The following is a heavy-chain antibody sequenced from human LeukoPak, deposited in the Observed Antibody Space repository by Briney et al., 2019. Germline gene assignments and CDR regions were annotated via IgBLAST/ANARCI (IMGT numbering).Heavy chain of an antibody. CDR1: GLTFSTYS. V-gene: IGHV3-21*01. CDR3: ARVMVYSGHGNDAFDI. D-gene: IGHD5-12*01. Sequence: GGSLRLSCAASGLTFSTYSMNWVRQAPGKGLEWVSSISSSSSYTYYADSLKGRFTISRDNAKDSLYLQMNSLRAEDTAMYYCARVMVYSGHGNDAFDIWGQGTMVTVSS. CDR2: ISSSSSYT. J-gene: IGHJ3*02.